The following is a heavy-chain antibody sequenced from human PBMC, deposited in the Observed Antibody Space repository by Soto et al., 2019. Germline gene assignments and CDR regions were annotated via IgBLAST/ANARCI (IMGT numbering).Heavy chain of an antibody. CDR1: GGTFSSYA. D-gene: IGHD3-3*01. J-gene: IGHJ4*02. Sequence: ASVKVSCKASGGTFSSYAISWVRQAPGQGLEWMGGIIPIFGTANYARKFQGRVTITADESTSTAYMELSSLRSEDTAVYYCARDVSSGYYGWGQGTLVTVSS. V-gene: IGHV1-69*13. CDR3: ARDVSSGYYG. CDR2: IIPIFGTA.